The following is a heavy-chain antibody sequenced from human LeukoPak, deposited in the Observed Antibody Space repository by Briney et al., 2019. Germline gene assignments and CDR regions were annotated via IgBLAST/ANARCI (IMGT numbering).Heavy chain of an antibody. V-gene: IGHV1-2*02. D-gene: IGHD6-6*01. CDR1: GYTFSSYG. CDR2: INPNSGGT. J-gene: IGHJ5*02. Sequence: ASVKVSCKASGYTFSSYGFSWVRQAPGQGLEWMGWINPNSGGTNYAQKFQGRVTMTRDTSISTAYMELRRLTFDDTAVYYCAREGQLGSRRYNGFDPWGQGTLVTVSS. CDR3: AREGQLGSRRYNGFDP.